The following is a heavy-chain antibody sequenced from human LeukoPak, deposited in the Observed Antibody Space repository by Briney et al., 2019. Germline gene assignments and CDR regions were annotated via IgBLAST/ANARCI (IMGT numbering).Heavy chain of an antibody. CDR3: VRDMGIAVAGDFDY. Sequence: ASVTVSCKASGYTFTSYGISWVRQAPGQGLEWMGWISAYNGNTNYAQKLQGRVTMTTDTSTSTAYMELRSLRSDDTAVYYCVRDMGIAVAGDFDYWGQGTLVTVSS. CDR2: ISAYNGNT. CDR1: GYTFTSYG. D-gene: IGHD6-19*01. V-gene: IGHV1-18*01. J-gene: IGHJ4*02.